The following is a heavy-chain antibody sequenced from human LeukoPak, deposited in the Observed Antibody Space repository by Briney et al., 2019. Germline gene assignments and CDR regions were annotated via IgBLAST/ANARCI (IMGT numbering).Heavy chain of an antibody. CDR1: GYTFTSYY. V-gene: IGHV1-46*01. CDR3: ARDGGRRYDFWSGYFKRAGRYYMDV. D-gene: IGHD3-3*01. J-gene: IGHJ6*03. Sequence: ASVKVSCKASGYTFTSYYMHWVRQAPGQGLEWMGIINPSGGSTSYAQKFQGRVTMSRDMSTSTVYMELSSLRSEDTAVYYCARDGGRRYDFWSGYFKRAGRYYMDVWGKGTTVTVSS. CDR2: INPSGGST.